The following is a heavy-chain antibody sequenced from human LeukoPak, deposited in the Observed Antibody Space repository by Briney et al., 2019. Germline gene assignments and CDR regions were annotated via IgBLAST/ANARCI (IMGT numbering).Heavy chain of an antibody. V-gene: IGHV4-59*08. CDR1: GASISSYY. CDR2: IHYSGDT. CDR3: AGYCGGGSCADS. Sequence: SETLSLTRTVSGASISSYYWTWIRQPPGKGLEWIGYIHYSGDTKCNPSLKSRVTISVDTSKNQVSLQLNSVTAADTAVYYCAGYCGGGSCADSWGQGTLVTVSS. D-gene: IGHD2-15*01. J-gene: IGHJ4*02.